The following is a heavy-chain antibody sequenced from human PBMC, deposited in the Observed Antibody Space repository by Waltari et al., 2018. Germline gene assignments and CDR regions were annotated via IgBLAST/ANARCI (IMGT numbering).Heavy chain of an antibody. J-gene: IGHJ4*02. V-gene: IGHV3-48*01. CDR2: ISSSSSTI. D-gene: IGHD3-22*01. CDR3: ARDPWLVY. Sequence: EVQLVESGGGLVQPGGSLRLSCAASGFTLISYSMTWVRQAPGKGLEWVSYISSSSSTIYYADSVKGRFTISRDNAKNSLYLQMNSLRAEDTAVYYCARDPWLVYWGQRTLVTVSS. CDR1: GFTLISYS.